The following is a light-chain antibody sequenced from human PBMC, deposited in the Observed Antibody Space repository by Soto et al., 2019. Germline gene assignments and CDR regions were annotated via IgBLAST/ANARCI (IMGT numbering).Light chain of an antibody. Sequence: DIQLTQSPSLLSASVGDRVTITCRASRDIDSYLAWYQLKPGKGPKLLIYDASTLQSGAPSRFSGSGSGTEFTLTISSLQPEDFATYYCQKLKIYPQTFGQGTKVEIK. CDR1: RDIDSY. V-gene: IGKV1-9*01. CDR3: QKLKIYPQT. J-gene: IGKJ1*01. CDR2: DAS.